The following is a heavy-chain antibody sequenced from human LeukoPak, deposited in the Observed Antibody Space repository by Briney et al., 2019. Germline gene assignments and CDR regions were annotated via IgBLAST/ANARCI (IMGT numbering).Heavy chain of an antibody. CDR1: GGSISSYY. Sequence: SETLSLTCTVSGGSISSYYWSWIRQPPGKGLEGIGYIYYSGSTNYNPSLKSRVTISVDTSKNQFSLKLSSVTAADTAVYYCARGVTMVRGVITSFDYWGQGTLVTVS. V-gene: IGHV4-59*01. D-gene: IGHD3-10*01. J-gene: IGHJ4*02. CDR3: ARGVTMVRGVITSFDY. CDR2: IYYSGST.